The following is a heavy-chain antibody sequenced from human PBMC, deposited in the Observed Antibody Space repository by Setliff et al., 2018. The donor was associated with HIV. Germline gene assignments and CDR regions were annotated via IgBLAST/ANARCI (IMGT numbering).Heavy chain of an antibody. CDR1: GYSISSGYY. CDR3: ATYADRESNRFDP. D-gene: IGHD3-10*01. J-gene: IGHJ5*02. CDR2: IYHSGST. V-gene: IGHV4-38-2*01. Sequence: PSETLSLTCAVSGYSISSGYYWGWIRQPPGKGLEWIGSIYHSGSTYYNPSLESRVTISVDTSKNQFSLKLSSVTAADTAVYYCATYADRESNRFDPWGQGILVTVSS.